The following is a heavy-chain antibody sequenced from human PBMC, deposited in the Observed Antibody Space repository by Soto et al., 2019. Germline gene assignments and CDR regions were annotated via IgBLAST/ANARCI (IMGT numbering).Heavy chain of an antibody. D-gene: IGHD2-2*01. J-gene: IGHJ3*02. Sequence: GGSLRLSCAASGFTFSNYWMTWVRQAPGKGLEWVANIKQDVSEKYYVDSVKGRFTISRDNAKNSVYLQMNSLRAEDTAVYYCARDRPYFTRAFDIWGQGTMVTVSS. CDR1: GFTFSNYW. CDR2: IKQDVSEK. CDR3: ARDRPYFTRAFDI. V-gene: IGHV3-7*03.